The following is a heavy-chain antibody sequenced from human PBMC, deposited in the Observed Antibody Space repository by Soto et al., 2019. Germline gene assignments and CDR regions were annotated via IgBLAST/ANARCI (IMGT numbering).Heavy chain of an antibody. D-gene: IGHD3-22*01. V-gene: IGHV3-33*01. CDR2: IWYDGSNK. CDR3: ARVRDYYDSSGPFDY. CDR1: GFTFSSYG. Sequence: PGGSLRLSCAASGFTFSSYGMHWVRQAPGKGLEWVAVIWYDGSNKYYADSVKGRFTISRDNSKNTLYLQMNSLRAEDTAVYYCARVRDYYDSSGPFDYWGQGTLVTVSS. J-gene: IGHJ4*02.